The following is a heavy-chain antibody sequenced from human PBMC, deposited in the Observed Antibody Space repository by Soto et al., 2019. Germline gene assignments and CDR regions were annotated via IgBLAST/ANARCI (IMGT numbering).Heavy chain of an antibody. D-gene: IGHD3-10*01. J-gene: IGHJ5*02. V-gene: IGHV4-39*01. Sequence: SETLSLTCTVSGGSITTNGYYWVFIRQPPGKGLEWIGSIFHTGSTYYNPSLKSRVTISVDTSKDQFSLNLSSVTAADTAVYYCARHLGDYYGSGSYSFWFDPWGPGTLVTVSS. CDR2: IFHTGST. CDR3: ARHLGDYYGSGSYSFWFDP. CDR1: GGSITTNGYY.